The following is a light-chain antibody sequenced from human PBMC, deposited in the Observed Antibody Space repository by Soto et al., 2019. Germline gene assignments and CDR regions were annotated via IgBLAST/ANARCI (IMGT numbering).Light chain of an antibody. J-gene: IGKJ3*01. CDR2: GAS. V-gene: IGKV3-20*01. Sequence: EIVLTQSPGTLSLSPGERATLSCRASQSINSRYIAWYQQKPGQAPRLLIYGASSRATGIPDRFSGSGSGTDFTLTISRVEPEDFAVYYCQQFGSSPGFTFGPGTKVDIK. CDR1: QSINSRY. CDR3: QQFGSSPGFT.